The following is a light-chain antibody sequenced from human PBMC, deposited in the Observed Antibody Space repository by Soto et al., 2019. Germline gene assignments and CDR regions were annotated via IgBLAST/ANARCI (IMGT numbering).Light chain of an antibody. V-gene: IGLV2-14*01. CDR3: SSYTSSSLYV. CDR2: DVS. Sequence: QSVLTQPPSVSGSPGQSITISCTGTSSDVGGYNYVSWYQQHPGKAPKLMIYDVSNRPSGVSNRFSGSKSGNTASLTISGLQAEDEADYYCSSYTSSSLYVFGTGTKLTVL. CDR1: SSDVGGYNY. J-gene: IGLJ1*01.